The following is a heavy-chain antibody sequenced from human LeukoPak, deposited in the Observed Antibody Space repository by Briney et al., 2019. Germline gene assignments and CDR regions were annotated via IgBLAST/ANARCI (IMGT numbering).Heavy chain of an antibody. Sequence: GGSLRLSCAASGFTFSSYSMNWVRQAPGKGLEWVSYISSSSSTIYYADSVKGRFTISRDNAKNSLYLQMNSLRAEDTAVYYCARDPSGSDFDYWGQGTLVTVSS. CDR3: ARDPSGSDFDY. CDR1: GFTFSSYS. CDR2: ISSSSSTI. V-gene: IGHV3-48*04. J-gene: IGHJ4*02. D-gene: IGHD5-12*01.